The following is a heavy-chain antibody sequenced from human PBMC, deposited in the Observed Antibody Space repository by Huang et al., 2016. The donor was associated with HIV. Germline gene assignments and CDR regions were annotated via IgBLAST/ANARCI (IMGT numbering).Heavy chain of an antibody. Sequence: QVQLVESGGGVVQHGGSLSLSCATAGFPFSDYGLPWVRQTPGKGVGWVAFMAYDGTTKVYADSVEGRFTVSRDNSKSTLYLQMNSLRLEDTSIYYCLKDQVGPWGQGTLVTVSS. CDR3: LKDQVGP. CDR2: MAYDGTTK. D-gene: IGHD3-10*01. J-gene: IGHJ5*02. CDR1: GFPFSDYG. V-gene: IGHV3-30*02.